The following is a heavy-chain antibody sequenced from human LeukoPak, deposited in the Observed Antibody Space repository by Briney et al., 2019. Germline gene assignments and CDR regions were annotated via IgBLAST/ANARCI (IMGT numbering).Heavy chain of an antibody. CDR1: GGSFSGYY. D-gene: IGHD3-9*01. J-gene: IGHJ3*02. Sequence: SETLSLTCAVYGGSFSGYYWSWIRQPPGKGLEWIGETNHSGSTNYNPSLKSRVTISVDTSKNQFSLKLSSVTAADTAVYYCARHPPRITIFWRAHDDAFDIWGQGTMVTVSS. CDR3: ARHPPRITIFWRAHDDAFDI. CDR2: TNHSGST. V-gene: IGHV4-34*01.